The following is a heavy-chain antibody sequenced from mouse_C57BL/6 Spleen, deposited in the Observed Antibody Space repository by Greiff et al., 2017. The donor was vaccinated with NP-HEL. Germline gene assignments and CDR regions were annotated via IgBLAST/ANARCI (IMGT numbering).Heavy chain of an antibody. Sequence: EVQLLESGGGLVKPGGSLKLSCAASGFTFSSYAMSWVRQTPEKGLEWVATISDGGGYTYYPDNVKGRFTISRDNAKNNVYLQMSQLKSEDTAMYYCARDDGDPGTWFAYWGQGTLVTVSA. CDR3: ARDDGDPGTWFAY. V-gene: IGHV5-4*01. D-gene: IGHD4-1*01. J-gene: IGHJ3*01. CDR2: ISDGGGYT. CDR1: GFTFSSYA.